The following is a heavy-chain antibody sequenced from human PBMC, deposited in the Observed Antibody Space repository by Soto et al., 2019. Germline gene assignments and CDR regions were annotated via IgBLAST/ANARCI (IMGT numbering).Heavy chain of an antibody. J-gene: IGHJ6*02. Sequence: GESLKISCKGSGYSFTSYWIGWVRQMPGKGLEWMGIIYPGDSDTRYSPSFQGQVTIAADKSISTAYLQWSSLKASDTAMYYCARRSVIAARRTHTPARDYGMDVWGQGTTVTVSS. CDR3: ARRSVIAARRTHTPARDYGMDV. D-gene: IGHD6-6*01. V-gene: IGHV5-51*01. CDR1: GYSFTSYW. CDR2: IYPGDSDT.